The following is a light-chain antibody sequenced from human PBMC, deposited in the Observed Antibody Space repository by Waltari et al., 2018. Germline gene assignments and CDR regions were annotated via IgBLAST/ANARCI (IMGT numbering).Light chain of an antibody. CDR3: ETGGHGTWV. Sequence: QLVLTQSPSASASLGASLTLTCTLSSGHSSHIIACPQQQPVKGPRYLMKVNSDGSHSKGDDIPDRFSGSSSGAERYLTISSLQSEDEADYYCETGGHGTWVFGGGTKLTVL. CDR1: SGHSSHI. V-gene: IGLV4-69*01. CDR2: VNSDGSH. J-gene: IGLJ3*02.